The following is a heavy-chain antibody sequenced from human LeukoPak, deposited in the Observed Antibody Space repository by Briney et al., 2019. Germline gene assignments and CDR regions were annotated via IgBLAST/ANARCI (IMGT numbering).Heavy chain of an antibody. Sequence: GGSLRLSCAASGFTFSSYAMSWVRQAPGKGLEWVAFIRYDGSNKYYADSVKGRFTISRDNSRSTLYLQVNSLKPEDTAVYYCAKDSGKSWVDYYYMDVWGKGTTVTVSS. CDR2: IRYDGSNK. V-gene: IGHV3-30*02. CDR1: GFTFSSYA. J-gene: IGHJ6*03. CDR3: AKDSGKSWVDYYYMDV. D-gene: IGHD1-26*01.